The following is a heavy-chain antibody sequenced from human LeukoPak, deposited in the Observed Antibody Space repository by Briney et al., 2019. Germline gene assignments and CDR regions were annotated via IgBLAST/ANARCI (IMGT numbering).Heavy chain of an antibody. V-gene: IGHV3-74*01. D-gene: IGHD3-10*01. Sequence: PGGSLRFSCVVSGLTFSNHWMHWVRQAPGKGLVWVSHINNEGSDTRYADSVKGRFTISRDNGKNTVYLQMNSLRADDAAVHYCATKAGNYQERVSLDYWGQGILVTVSS. CDR1: GLTFSNHW. CDR2: INNEGSDT. CDR3: ATKAGNYQERVSLDY. J-gene: IGHJ4*02.